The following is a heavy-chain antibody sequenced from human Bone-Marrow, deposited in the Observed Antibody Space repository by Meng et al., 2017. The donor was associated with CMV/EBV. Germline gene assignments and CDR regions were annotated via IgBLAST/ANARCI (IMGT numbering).Heavy chain of an antibody. CDR2: IYYSGST. V-gene: IGHV4-59*01. Sequence: SETLSLTCTVSGGSISSYYGSWIRQPPGKGLEWIGYIYYSGSTNYNPSLKSRVTISVDTSKNQFSLKLSSVTAADTAVYYCARGYRWQLAAVDAFDIWGQGTMVTVSS. J-gene: IGHJ3*02. D-gene: IGHD6-6*01. CDR3: ARGYRWQLAAVDAFDI. CDR1: GGSISSYY.